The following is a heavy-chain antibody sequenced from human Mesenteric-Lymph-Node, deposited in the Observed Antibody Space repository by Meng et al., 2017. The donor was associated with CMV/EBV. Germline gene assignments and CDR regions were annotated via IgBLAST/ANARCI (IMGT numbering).Heavy chain of an antibody. CDR2: ISTYNGNT. CDR1: GYTFTSYG. V-gene: IGHV1-18*01. Sequence: ASVKVSCKASGYTFTSYGISWVRQAPGQGLEWMGWISTYNGNTNYAQNLQGRVTVTTDTSTSTAYMELRNLRSDDAAMYYCARDHIRVEWFGAYGMDLWGQGTTVTVSS. J-gene: IGHJ6*02. CDR3: ARDHIRVEWFGAYGMDL. D-gene: IGHD3-10*01.